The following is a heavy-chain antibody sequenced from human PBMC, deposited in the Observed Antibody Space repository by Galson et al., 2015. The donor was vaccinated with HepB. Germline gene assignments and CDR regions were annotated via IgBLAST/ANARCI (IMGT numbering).Heavy chain of an antibody. Sequence: SVKVSCKASGDTLTDYDINWVRQATGQGLEWMGWMNPNSGNTGYARKFQGRVTMTRNISTSTAYMELSGLRSEDTAIYYCARGVRDSSSCLNYWGQGSLVTVSS. D-gene: IGHD6-13*01. CDR1: GDTLTDYD. CDR3: ARGVRDSSSCLNY. J-gene: IGHJ4*02. CDR2: MNPNSGNT. V-gene: IGHV1-8*01.